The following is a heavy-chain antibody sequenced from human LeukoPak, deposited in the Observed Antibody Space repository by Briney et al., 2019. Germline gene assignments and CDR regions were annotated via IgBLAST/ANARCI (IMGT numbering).Heavy chain of an antibody. J-gene: IGHJ4*02. Sequence: SGGSLRLSCAASGFTFSSYAMHWVRQAPGKGLEWVAVISYDGSNKYYADSVKGRFTISRDNSKNTLYLQMNSLRAEDTAVYYCASVGSGSYYRDYWGQGTLVTVSS. V-gene: IGHV3-30-3*01. CDR2: ISYDGSNK. D-gene: IGHD3-10*01. CDR1: GFTFSSYA. CDR3: ASVGSGSYYRDY.